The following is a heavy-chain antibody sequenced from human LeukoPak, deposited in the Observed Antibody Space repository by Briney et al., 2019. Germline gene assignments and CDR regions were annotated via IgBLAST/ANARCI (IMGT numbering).Heavy chain of an antibody. D-gene: IGHD2-15*01. J-gene: IGHJ2*01. CDR2: MNPNSGNT. Sequence: ASVKVSCKASGYTFTSYDINWVRQATGQGLEWMGWMNPNSGNTGYAQKFQGGVTITRNTSISTAYMELSSLRSEDTAVCYCARAYCSGGSCLDWYFDLWGRGTLVTVSS. CDR3: ARAYCSGGSCLDWYFDL. CDR1: GYTFTSYD. V-gene: IGHV1-8*03.